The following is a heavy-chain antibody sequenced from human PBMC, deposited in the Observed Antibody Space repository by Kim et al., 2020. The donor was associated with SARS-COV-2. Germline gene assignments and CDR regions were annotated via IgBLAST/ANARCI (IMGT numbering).Heavy chain of an antibody. CDR1: GGSISSGGYY. CDR3: ARGQGLITMIVVVVGAFDC. J-gene: IGHJ4*02. Sequence: SETLSLTCTVSGGSISSGGYYWSWIRQHPGKGLEWIGYIYYSGSTYYNPSLKSRVTISVDTSKNQFSLKLSSVTAADTAVYYCARGQGLITMIVVVVGAFDCWGQGTLGTVSS. CDR2: IYYSGST. V-gene: IGHV4-31*03. D-gene: IGHD3-22*01.